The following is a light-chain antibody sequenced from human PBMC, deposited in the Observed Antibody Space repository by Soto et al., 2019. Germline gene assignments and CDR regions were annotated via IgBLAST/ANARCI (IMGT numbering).Light chain of an antibody. CDR2: GAS. Sequence: EMVMTQSPATLSVSPGERATLSCRASQSVSSNLAWYQQKPGQAPRLLIHGASTRATGIPARFSGSGSGTEFTLTISSLQSEDFAVYYCQQYNNRPPLFGQGTKVDIK. CDR3: QQYNNRPPL. CDR1: QSVSSN. J-gene: IGKJ1*01. V-gene: IGKV3-15*01.